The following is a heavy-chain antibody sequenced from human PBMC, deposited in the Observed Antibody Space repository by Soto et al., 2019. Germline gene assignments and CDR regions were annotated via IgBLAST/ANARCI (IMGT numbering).Heavy chain of an antibody. J-gene: IGHJ6*02. CDR2: IKSKTDGGTT. Sequence: GGSLRLSCAASGFSFDTYSMSWVRQAPGKGLEWVGRIKSKTDGGTTDYAAPVKGRFTISRDDSKNTLYLQMNSLKTEDTAVYYCTTDQTTYGMDVWGQGTTVTVSS. CDR1: GFSFDTYS. V-gene: IGHV3-15*01. D-gene: IGHD1-1*01. CDR3: TTDQTTYGMDV.